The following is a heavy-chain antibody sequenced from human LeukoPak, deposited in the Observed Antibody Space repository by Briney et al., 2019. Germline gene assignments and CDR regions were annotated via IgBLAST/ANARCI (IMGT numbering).Heavy chain of an antibody. CDR3: ARESLKKYSSSWNGAPTTAYGMDV. CDR1: GGSISSYY. CDR2: LYTSGST. D-gene: IGHD6-13*01. Sequence: SETLSLTCTVSGGSISSYYWSWIRQPAGKGLEWIGRLYTSGSTNYNPSLKSRVTMSVDTSKNQFSLKLSSVTAADTAVYYCARESLKKYSSSWNGAPTTAYGMDVWGQGTTVTVSS. V-gene: IGHV4-4*07. J-gene: IGHJ6*02.